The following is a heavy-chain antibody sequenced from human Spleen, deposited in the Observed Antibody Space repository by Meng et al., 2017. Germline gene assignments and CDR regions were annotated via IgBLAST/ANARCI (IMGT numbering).Heavy chain of an antibody. CDR2: IYWDDDR. Sequence: QITLKESGPTLVKPTQTLTLTCAFSGFSLFSSGVGVGWIRQPPGKALEWLALIYWDDDRRYSPSLQSRLTITKDTSKNQVVLTMTNMDPVDTATYYCARTYGTTDYWGQGALVTVSS. J-gene: IGHJ4*02. V-gene: IGHV2-5*02. CDR1: GFSLFSSGVG. D-gene: IGHD2-2*01. CDR3: ARTYGTTDY.